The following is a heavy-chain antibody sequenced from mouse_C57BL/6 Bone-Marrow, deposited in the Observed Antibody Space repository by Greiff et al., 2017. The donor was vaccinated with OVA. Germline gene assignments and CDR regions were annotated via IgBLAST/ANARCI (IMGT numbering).Heavy chain of an antibody. J-gene: IGHJ3*01. CDR2: IDPSDSYT. CDR3: ARDGFSAY. V-gene: IGHV1-59*01. Sequence: VVRPGTSVKLSCKASGYTFTSYWMHWVKQRPGQGLEWIGVIDPSDSYTNYNQKFNGKATLTVDTSSSTAYMQLSSLTSEDSAVYYCARDGFSAYWGQGTLVTVSA. D-gene: IGHD2-3*01. CDR1: GYTFTSYW.